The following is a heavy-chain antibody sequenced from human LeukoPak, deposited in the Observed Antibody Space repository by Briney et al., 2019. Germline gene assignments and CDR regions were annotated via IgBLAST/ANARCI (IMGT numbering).Heavy chain of an antibody. CDR2: IYTSASI. J-gene: IGHJ5*02. V-gene: IGHV4-61*02. CDR3: AGSPLSGYSSGWSRQSGWFDP. CDR1: GGSISSGSYY. D-gene: IGHD6-19*01. Sequence: SQTLSLTCTVSGGSISSGSYYWSWIRQPAGKGLESIMRIYTSASINYNPSLKSRVTISVDTSKNQFSLKLSSVTAADTAVYYCAGSPLSGYSSGWSRQSGWFDPWGQGTLVTVSS.